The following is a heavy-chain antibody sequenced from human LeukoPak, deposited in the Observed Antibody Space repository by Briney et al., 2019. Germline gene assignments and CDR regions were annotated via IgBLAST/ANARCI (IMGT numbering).Heavy chain of an antibody. CDR2: IYPSDSDT. V-gene: IGHV5-51*01. CDR1: GYTFTTSW. Sequence: GESLKISCKGSGYTFTTSWIGWVRQMPGKGLEWMGIIYPSDSDTTYSLSLQGQVTISADKSISTAYLQWSSLKASDTAVHYCARLYGRYFDFWGQGTLVTVSS. J-gene: IGHJ4*02. CDR3: ARLYGRYFDF. D-gene: IGHD2-8*01.